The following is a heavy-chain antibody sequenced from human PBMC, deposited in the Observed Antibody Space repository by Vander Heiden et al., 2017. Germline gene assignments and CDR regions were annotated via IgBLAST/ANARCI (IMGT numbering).Heavy chain of an antibody. CDR2: IIPLFGTP. V-gene: IGHV1-69*01. CDR1: GRTFSSYS. Sequence: QVQLVQSGAEVKKPGSSVKVSCKASGRTFSSYSLIWVRQAPGQGLEWMGGIIPLFGTPNYAQKFQGRLTITADEFTTTAYMELSSLRSVDTAVYFCARGDLYHSSGYPIAFDYWGQGTLVTVSS. D-gene: IGHD3-22*01. CDR3: ARGDLYHSSGYPIAFDY. J-gene: IGHJ4*02.